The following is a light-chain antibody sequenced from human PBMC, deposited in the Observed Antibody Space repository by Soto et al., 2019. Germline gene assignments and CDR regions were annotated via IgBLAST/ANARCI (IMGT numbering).Light chain of an antibody. V-gene: IGKV1-27*01. CDR3: QKYNSAPPT. CDR2: AAS. Sequence: DIQMTQSPSSLSASVRDRITITCRASQGISNFLAWYQQKPGKVPKLLIYAASTLQSGVPSRFSGSGSGTDFTLTISSLQPDDVATYYCQKYNSAPPTFGGGTKVEIK. J-gene: IGKJ4*01. CDR1: QGISNF.